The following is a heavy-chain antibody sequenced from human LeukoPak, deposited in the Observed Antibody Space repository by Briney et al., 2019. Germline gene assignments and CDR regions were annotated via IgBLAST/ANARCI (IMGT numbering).Heavy chain of an antibody. CDR2: IYHSGST. J-gene: IGHJ4*01. Sequence: PSETLSLTCTVSGYSISSGYNWGWIRQPPGEGLEWIGSIYHSGSTYYNPSLKSRVTISVDTSMNHFSLKLTSLTAADTAVYYCARSLGGWEKLDYWGQGTLVTVSS. CDR1: GYSISSGYN. D-gene: IGHD6-19*01. V-gene: IGHV4-38-2*02. CDR3: ARSLGGWEKLDY.